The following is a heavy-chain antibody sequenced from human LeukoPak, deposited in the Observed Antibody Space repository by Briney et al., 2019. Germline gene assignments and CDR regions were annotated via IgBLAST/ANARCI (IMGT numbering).Heavy chain of an antibody. CDR3: ARESNGMATIDY. Sequence: SETLSLTCTVSGGSISSGDYYWSWIRQPPGKGLEWIGYIYYSGSTYYNPSLKSRVTISVDTSKNQFSLKLSSVTAADTAVYYCARESNGMATIDYWGHGTLVTVSS. J-gene: IGHJ4*01. CDR1: GGSISSGDYY. V-gene: IGHV4-30-4*01. D-gene: IGHD5-24*01. CDR2: IYYSGST.